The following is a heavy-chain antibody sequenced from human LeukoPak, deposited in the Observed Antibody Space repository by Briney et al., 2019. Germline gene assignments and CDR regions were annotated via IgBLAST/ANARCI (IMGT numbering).Heavy chain of an antibody. D-gene: IGHD2-2*01. CDR2: IKQDGSEK. Sequence: PGGSLRLSCAASGFTFSSYWMSWVRRAPGKVLEWVANIKQDGSEKYYVDSVKGRFTISRDNAKNSLYLQMNSLRAEDTAVYYCARDDCSSISCYHNWFDPWGQGTLVTVSS. CDR3: ARDDCSSISCYHNWFDP. J-gene: IGHJ5*02. CDR1: GFTFSSYW. V-gene: IGHV3-7*01.